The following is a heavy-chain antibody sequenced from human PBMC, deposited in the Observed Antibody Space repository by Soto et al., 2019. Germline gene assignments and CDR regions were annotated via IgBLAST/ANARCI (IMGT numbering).Heavy chain of an antibody. CDR3: AKCFRVHWNYDAFDI. D-gene: IGHD1-7*01. CDR2: ITGSGGTT. V-gene: IGHV3-23*01. CDR1: GFMCISHS. J-gene: IGHJ3*02. Sequence: PGGSMRLSSAAAGFMCISHSMSWVRQETGKGLEWVSHITGSGGTTYYADSVKGRFTISRDTSRNTLYLQMNSLRAEDTALYYCAKCFRVHWNYDAFDIWGQGTMVTVSS.